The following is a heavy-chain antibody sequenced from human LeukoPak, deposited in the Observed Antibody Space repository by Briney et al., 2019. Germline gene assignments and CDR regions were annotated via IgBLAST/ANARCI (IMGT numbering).Heavy chain of an antibody. CDR2: VTGSGGST. J-gene: IGHJ4*02. CDR1: GFTFSSYW. CDR3: ARRAVAGGNFDY. D-gene: IGHD6-19*01. Sequence: AGGSLRLSCAASGFTFSSYWMHWVRQAPGKGLEWVSGVTGSGGSTACADSVKGRFTISRDNSKNTLYLHMNSLRAEDTAVYYCARRAVAGGNFDYWGQGTLVTVSS. V-gene: IGHV3-23*01.